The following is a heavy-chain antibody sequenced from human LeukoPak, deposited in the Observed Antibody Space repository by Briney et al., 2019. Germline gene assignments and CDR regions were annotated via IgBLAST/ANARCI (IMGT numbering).Heavy chain of an antibody. CDR2: INHSGST. J-gene: IGHJ4*02. D-gene: IGHD5-12*01. Sequence: SETLSLTCAVYGGSFSGYYWSWIRQPPGKGLEWIGEINHSGSTNYNPSLKSRVTISVDTSKNQFYLKLSSVTAADTAVYYCARGLLPLRAHNDYWGQGTLVTVSS. CDR3: ARGLLPLRAHNDY. V-gene: IGHV4-34*01. CDR1: GGSFSGYY.